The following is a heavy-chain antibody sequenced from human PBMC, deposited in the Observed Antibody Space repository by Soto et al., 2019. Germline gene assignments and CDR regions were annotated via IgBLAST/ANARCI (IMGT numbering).Heavy chain of an antibody. J-gene: IGHJ4*02. CDR2: ISSSSSYI. CDR3: ARTKVVTTGIFDY. CDR1: GFTFSSYS. V-gene: IGHV3-21*01. D-gene: IGHD3-22*01. Sequence: PGGSLRLSCAASGFTFSSYSMNWVRQAPGKGLEWVSSISSSSSYIYYADSVKGRFTISRDNAKNSLYLQMNSLRAEDTAVYYCARTKVVTTGIFDYWGQGTLVTVSS.